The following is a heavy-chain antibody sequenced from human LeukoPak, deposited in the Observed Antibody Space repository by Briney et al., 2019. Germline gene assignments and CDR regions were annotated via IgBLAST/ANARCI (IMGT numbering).Heavy chain of an antibody. Sequence: GGSLRLSCAASGFTFSGSDMHWVRQASGKGLEWVGRIRSKANSYATAYAASVKGRFTISRDDSKNTAYLQMNSLKTEDTAVYYCTRDIGIFRVVTPTHYCMDVWGKGTTVTVSS. J-gene: IGHJ6*03. V-gene: IGHV3-73*01. CDR3: TRDIGIFRVVTPTHYCMDV. CDR1: GFTFSGSD. CDR2: IRSKANSYAT. D-gene: IGHD3-3*01.